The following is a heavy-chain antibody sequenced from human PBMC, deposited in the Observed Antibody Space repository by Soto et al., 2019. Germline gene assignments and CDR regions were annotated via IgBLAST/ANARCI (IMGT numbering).Heavy chain of an antibody. CDR1: GFTFTRYS. V-gene: IGHV3-21*06. Sequence: PVGSLRLSGAASGFTFTRYSMNWVRQAPGKGLEWVSSISSTTNYIYYGDSMKGRFTISRDNAKNSLYLEMNSLRAADTAVYYCAKAPGSYYIGGIVYWGQGTLVTVSS. CDR3: AKAPGSYYIGGIVY. J-gene: IGHJ4*02. CDR2: ISSTTNYI. D-gene: IGHD1-26*01.